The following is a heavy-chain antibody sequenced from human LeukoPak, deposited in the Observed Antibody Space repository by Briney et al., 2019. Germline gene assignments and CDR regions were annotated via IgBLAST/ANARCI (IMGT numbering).Heavy chain of an antibody. CDR1: GFTFSSYW. CDR2: IKEDGSEE. D-gene: IGHD3-22*01. V-gene: IGHV3-7*01. Sequence: GSLRLSCAASGFTFSSYWMTWVRQAPGKGLECVANIKEDGSEEYYVASVKCRFSNSRANAKNSLHLQMNSLRAEDTAVYYCARDWLAGNPYHAFDLWGKGTMVTVSS. J-gene: IGHJ3*01. CDR3: ARDWLAGNPYHAFDL.